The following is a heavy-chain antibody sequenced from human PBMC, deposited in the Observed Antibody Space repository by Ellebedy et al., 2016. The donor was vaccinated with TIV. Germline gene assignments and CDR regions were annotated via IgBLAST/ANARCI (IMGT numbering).Heavy chain of an antibody. CDR3: VRTGRPWFDY. Sequence: PGGSLRLSCSASGFTFGTYAMHWVRQAPGKGLVWVSRINSDGSSTNYADSVKGRFTISRDNAKNTLYLQMNSLRAEDTAVYYCVRTGRPWFDYWGQGTLVTVSS. D-gene: IGHD2-8*02. V-gene: IGHV3-74*01. CDR2: INSDGSST. J-gene: IGHJ4*02. CDR1: GFTFGTYA.